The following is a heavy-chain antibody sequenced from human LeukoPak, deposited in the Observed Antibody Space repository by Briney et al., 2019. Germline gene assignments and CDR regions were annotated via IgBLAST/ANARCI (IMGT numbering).Heavy chain of an antibody. CDR2: INPDSGAT. CDR1: GYTFTDYY. J-gene: IGHJ4*02. CDR3: ARDLCHGGSCFHFDS. V-gene: IGHV1-2*02. Sequence: ASVKASCKTSGYTFTDYYVHWVRQAPGQGLEWLAWINPDSGATNFAQRFQGRVTMTRDTSVNTVHMELNRLRSDDTAVYYCARDLCHGGSCFHFDSWGQGTLVTVSS. D-gene: IGHD2-15*01.